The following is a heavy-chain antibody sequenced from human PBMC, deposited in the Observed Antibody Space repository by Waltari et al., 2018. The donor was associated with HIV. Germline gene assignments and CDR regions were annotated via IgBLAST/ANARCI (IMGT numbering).Heavy chain of an antibody. CDR1: GFTFSRYN. CDR2: SSFSSDYI. Sequence: EVQLVDSGGGLVKPGGSQRLSCAVSGFTFSRYNMAWVRQAPGKGLEWVSSSSFSSDYIYYADSVKGRFTISRDNAKNSLFLQMNSLRDEDTAVYYCARFGPGSGNFFFDYWGQGTLVTVSS. J-gene: IGHJ4*02. D-gene: IGHD2-15*01. V-gene: IGHV3-21*01. CDR3: ARFGPGSGNFFFDY.